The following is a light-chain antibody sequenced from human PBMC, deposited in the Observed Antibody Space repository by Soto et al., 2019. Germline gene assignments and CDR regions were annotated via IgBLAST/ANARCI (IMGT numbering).Light chain of an antibody. CDR3: SLYTSENTYV. CDR2: EAS. CDR1: STDFVSYNR. V-gene: IGLV2-18*01. Sequence: QSVLTQPPSVSGSPRQSVTISCTGTSTDFVSYNRVSWYQQPPGTAPKLIIYEASNRPSGVPDRFSGSKSGNTASLTISGLQAADEADYYCSLYTSENTYVFGTGTKLTVL. J-gene: IGLJ1*01.